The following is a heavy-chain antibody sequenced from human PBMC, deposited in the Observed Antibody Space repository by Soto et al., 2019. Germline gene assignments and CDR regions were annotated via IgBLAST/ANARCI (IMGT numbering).Heavy chain of an antibody. D-gene: IGHD3-10*01. V-gene: IGHV1-69*12. J-gene: IGHJ4*02. CDR1: GGTFSSYA. Sequence: QVQLVQSGAEVKKPGSSVKVSCKASGGTFSSYAISWVRQAPGQGLEWMGGIIPIFGTANYAQKFQGRVTMTADEPTSTAYMELSSRRSQDTAVYYCAAPSGSGSYYHGFDYWGQGTLVTVSS. CDR3: AAPSGSGSYYHGFDY. CDR2: IIPIFGTA.